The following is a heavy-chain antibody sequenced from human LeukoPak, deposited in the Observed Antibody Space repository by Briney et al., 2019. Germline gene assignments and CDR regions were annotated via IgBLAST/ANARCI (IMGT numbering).Heavy chain of an antibody. CDR3: ARDFGWAFDY. CDR1: GFTFSDYT. Sequence: PGGSLRLSCAASGFTFSDYTINWVRQAPGRGLEWVSYITISGHTPYYADSVKGRFTISRDNAKNSLYLQMNSLRAEDTAVYCCARDFGWAFDYWGQGALVTVSS. CDR2: ITISGHTP. D-gene: IGHD3-16*01. V-gene: IGHV3-48*01. J-gene: IGHJ4*01.